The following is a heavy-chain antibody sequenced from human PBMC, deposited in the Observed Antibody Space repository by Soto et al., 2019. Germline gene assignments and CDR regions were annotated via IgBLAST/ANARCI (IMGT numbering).Heavy chain of an antibody. CDR1: GFTFDDYA. CDR2: ISWNSGSI. Sequence: VQLVESGGGLVQPGRSLRLSCAASGFTFDDYAMHWVRQAPGKGLEWVSGISWNSGSIGYADSVKGRFTISRDNAKYSLYLQMNSLRAEDTALYYCAKDTWSSGSFPLFDYWGQGTLVTVSS. CDR3: AKDTWSSGSFPLFDY. J-gene: IGHJ4*02. V-gene: IGHV3-9*01. D-gene: IGHD3-10*01.